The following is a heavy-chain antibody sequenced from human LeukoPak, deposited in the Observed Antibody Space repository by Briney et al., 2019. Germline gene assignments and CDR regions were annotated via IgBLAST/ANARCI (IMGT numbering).Heavy chain of an antibody. CDR3: ARGPPITIFGVVIASPGNWFDP. Sequence: ASVKDSCKASGYTFTGYYMHWVRQAPGQGLEWMGWINPNSGGTNYAQKFQGRVTMTRDTSISTAYMELSRLRSDDTAVYYCARGPPITIFGVVIASPGNWFDPWGQGTLVTVSS. J-gene: IGHJ5*02. CDR1: GYTFTGYY. V-gene: IGHV1-2*02. D-gene: IGHD3-3*01. CDR2: INPNSGGT.